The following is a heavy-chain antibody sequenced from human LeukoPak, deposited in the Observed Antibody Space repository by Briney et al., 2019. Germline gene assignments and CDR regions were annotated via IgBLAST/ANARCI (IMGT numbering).Heavy chain of an antibody. J-gene: IGHJ4*02. D-gene: IGHD3-10*01. Sequence: SGGSLRLSCAASGFTFSDHYMDWVRQAPGKGLEWVSAISGSGGSTYYADSVKGRFTISRDNSKNTLYLQMNSLRAEDTALYYCASAGLTYGSGSYFVYWGQGTLVTVSS. CDR3: ASAGLTYGSGSYFVY. V-gene: IGHV3-23*01. CDR2: ISGSGGST. CDR1: GFTFSDHY.